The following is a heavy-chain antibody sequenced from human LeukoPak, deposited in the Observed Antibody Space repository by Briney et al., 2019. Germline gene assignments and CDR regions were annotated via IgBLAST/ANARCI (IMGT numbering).Heavy chain of an antibody. CDR1: GGSVTRGGDY. CDR2: MVYIGTT. V-gene: IGHV4-31*03. J-gene: IGHJ5*02. CDR3: ARESGAVVVVDASPVRFGCRFAH. Sequence: SETLSLTCTVSGGSVTRGGDYWTWIRQHPGRGLGLIGNMVYIGTTHYNPPLRGRVTISLDTSKNQFSLKLSSVTAAATAIYYCARESGAVVVVDASPVRFGCRFAHWGQGTLVTVSS. D-gene: IGHD2-15*01.